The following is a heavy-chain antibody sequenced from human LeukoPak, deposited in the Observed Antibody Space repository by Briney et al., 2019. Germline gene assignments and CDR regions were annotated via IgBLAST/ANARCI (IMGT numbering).Heavy chain of an antibody. CDR3: ARGGYCSGGSCFGYFDY. CDR2: ISAYNGNT. J-gene: IGHJ4*02. V-gene: IGHV1-18*01. D-gene: IGHD2-15*01. Sequence: VASVKVSCKASGYTFTSYGISWVRQAPGQRLEGMGWISAYNGNTNYAQKLQGRVTMTTDTSTSTAYMELRSLRSDDTAVYYCARGGYCSGGSCFGYFDYWGQGTLVTVSS. CDR1: GYTFTSYG.